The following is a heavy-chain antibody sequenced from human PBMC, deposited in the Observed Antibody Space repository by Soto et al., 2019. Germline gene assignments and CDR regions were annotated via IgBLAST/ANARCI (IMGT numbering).Heavy chain of an antibody. V-gene: IGHV1-69*01. J-gene: IGHJ4*02. Sequence: QVQLVQSGAEVKKPGSSVKVSCKASGGTFSNYPISWVRQAPGQGLEWMGGIIPVFGTANYAQKFQGRVTITADVSTSTADIDLSSLRSEDKDIYYCARGGASGSYKFDYWGQGTLVTISS. CDR3: ARGGASGSYKFDY. CDR2: IIPVFGTA. D-gene: IGHD1-26*01. CDR1: GGTFSNYP.